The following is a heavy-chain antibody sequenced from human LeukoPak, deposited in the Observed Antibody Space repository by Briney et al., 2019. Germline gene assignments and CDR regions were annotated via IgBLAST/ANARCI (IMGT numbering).Heavy chain of an antibody. V-gene: IGHV4-34*01. J-gene: IGHJ6*02. D-gene: IGHD3-10*01. CDR3: ARVGINYYYGLDV. CDR1: GGSFSGYY. Sequence: SETLSLTCAVYGGSFSGYYWSWIRQPPGQGLEWIGEINHSGSTNYNPSLKSRVTISLDTPKKQFSLKLTSVTAEDTAVYYCARVGINYYYGLDVWGQGTTVAVSS. CDR2: INHSGST.